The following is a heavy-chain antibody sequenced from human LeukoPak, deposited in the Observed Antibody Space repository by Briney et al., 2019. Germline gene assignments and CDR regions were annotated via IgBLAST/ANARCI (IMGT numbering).Heavy chain of an antibody. V-gene: IGHV1-8*01. CDR3: ARGLGVAATNWFDP. CDR2: MNPNSDNT. D-gene: IGHD2-15*01. CDR1: GYTFTSYD. J-gene: IGHJ5*02. Sequence: ASVKVSCKASGYTFTSYDINWVRQATGQGLEWMGWMNPNSDNTGYAQKFQGRVTMTRNTSISTAYMELSSLRSEDTAVYYCARGLGVAATNWFDPWGQGTLVTVSS.